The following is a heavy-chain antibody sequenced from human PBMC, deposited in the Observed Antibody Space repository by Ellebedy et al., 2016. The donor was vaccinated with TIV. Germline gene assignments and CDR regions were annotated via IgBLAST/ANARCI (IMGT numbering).Heavy chain of an antibody. CDR3: AREGSGGRWLQFREFGTNYYYYGMDV. V-gene: IGHV1-18*01. CDR2: ISAYNGNT. J-gene: IGHJ6*02. D-gene: IGHD5-24*01. Sequence: ASVKVSCXASGYTFTSYGISWVRQAPGQGLEWMGWISAYNGNTNYAQKLQGRVTMTTDTSTSTAYMELRSLRSEDTAVYYCAREGSGGRWLQFREFGTNYYYYGMDVWGQGTTVTVSS. CDR1: GYTFTSYG.